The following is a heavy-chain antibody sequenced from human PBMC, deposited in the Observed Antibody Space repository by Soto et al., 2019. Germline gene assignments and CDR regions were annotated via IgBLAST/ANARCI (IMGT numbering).Heavy chain of an antibody. CDR2: IYHSGST. CDR3: ARVSGSYYYGKDV. D-gene: IGHD1-26*01. J-gene: IGHJ6*02. V-gene: IGHV4-4*02. CDR1: GGSISSSNW. Sequence: QVQLQESGPGLVKPSGTLSLTCAVSGGSISSSNWWSWVRQPPGKGLEWIGEIYHSGSTNYNPSLKRRVTISVDKSKNQFSLKLSSVTAAYTAVYYCARVSGSYYYGKDVWGQGTTVTVSS.